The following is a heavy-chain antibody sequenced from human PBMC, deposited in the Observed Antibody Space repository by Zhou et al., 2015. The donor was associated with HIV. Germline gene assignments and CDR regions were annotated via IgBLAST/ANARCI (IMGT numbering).Heavy chain of an antibody. D-gene: IGHD3-22*01. Sequence: QVQLVQSGAEVKKPGSSVKVSCKASGGTFSSYAISWVRQAPGQGLEWMGGIIPIFGTANYAQKFQGRVTITADESTSTAYMELSSLRSEDTAVYYCARPNYYDSSGYSRGLTTEYGMDVWGQGTNGHRLL. V-gene: IGHV1-69*01. CDR2: IIPIFGTA. CDR1: GGTFSSYA. J-gene: IGHJ6*02. CDR3: ARPNYYDSSGYSRGLTTEYGMDV.